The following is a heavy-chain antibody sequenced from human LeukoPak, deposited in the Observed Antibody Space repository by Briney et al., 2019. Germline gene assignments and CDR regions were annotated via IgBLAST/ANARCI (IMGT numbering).Heavy chain of an antibody. V-gene: IGHV3-23*01. CDR3: AKDPYYYGSGSYYGLGNGMDV. Sequence: GGSLRLSCAASGFTFSSYAMSWVRQAPGKGLEWVSASSGSGCSTYYADSVKGRFTISRDNSKNTLYLQMNSLRAEDTAVYYCAKDPYYYGSGSYYGLGNGMDVWGQGTTVTVSS. D-gene: IGHD3-10*01. CDR1: GFTFSSYA. CDR2: SSGSGCST. J-gene: IGHJ6*02.